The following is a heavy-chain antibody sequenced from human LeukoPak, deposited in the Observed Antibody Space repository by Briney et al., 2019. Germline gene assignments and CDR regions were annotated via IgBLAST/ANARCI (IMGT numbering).Heavy chain of an antibody. V-gene: IGHV4-34*01. Sequence: SGSTNYNPSLKSRVTISVDTSKTQFSLKLSSVTAADTAVYYCARGRLAVAGTSYYYYGMDVWGQGTTVTVSS. J-gene: IGHJ6*02. CDR2: SGST. D-gene: IGHD6-19*01. CDR3: ARGRLAVAGTSYYYYGMDV.